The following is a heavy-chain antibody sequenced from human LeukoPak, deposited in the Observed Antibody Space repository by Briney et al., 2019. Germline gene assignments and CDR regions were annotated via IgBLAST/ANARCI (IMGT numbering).Heavy chain of an antibody. Sequence: GRSLRLSCAASGFTFSSYAMHWVRQAPGKGLEWVAVISYDGSNKYYADSVKGRFTISRDNSKNMLYLQMNSLRAEDTAVYYCARDREYSSARYYYYYGMDVWGQGTTVTVSS. CDR1: GFTFSSYA. CDR2: ISYDGSNK. V-gene: IGHV3-30*04. CDR3: ARDREYSSARYYYYYGMDV. D-gene: IGHD6-6*01. J-gene: IGHJ6*02.